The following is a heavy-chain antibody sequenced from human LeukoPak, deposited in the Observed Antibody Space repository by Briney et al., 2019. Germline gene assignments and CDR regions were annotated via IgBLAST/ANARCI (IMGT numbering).Heavy chain of an antibody. D-gene: IGHD4-17*01. V-gene: IGHV4-31*03. CDR3: ARDRDGDLDY. CDR1: GGSISSGGYY. Sequence: PSQTLSLTCTVSGGSISSGGYYWSWIRQHPGKGLEWIGYIYYSGSTYYNPSLKSRVTISVDMSKNQFSLKLSSVTAADTAVYYCARDRDGDLDYWGQGTLVTVSS. CDR2: IYYSGST. J-gene: IGHJ4*02.